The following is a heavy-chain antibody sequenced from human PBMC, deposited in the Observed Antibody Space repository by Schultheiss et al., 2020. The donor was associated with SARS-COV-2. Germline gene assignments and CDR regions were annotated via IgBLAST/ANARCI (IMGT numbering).Heavy chain of an antibody. D-gene: IGHD2-2*01. CDR3: ARGGLGVVVVPAGLDY. CDR1: GGSISSYY. V-gene: IGHV4-34*01. Sequence: SETLSLTCTVSGGSISSYYWSWIRQPPGKGLEWIGEINHSGSTNYNPSLKSRVTISVDTSKNQFSLKLSSVTAADTAVYYCARGGLGVVVVPAGLDYWGQGTLVTVSS. CDR2: INHSGST. J-gene: IGHJ4*02.